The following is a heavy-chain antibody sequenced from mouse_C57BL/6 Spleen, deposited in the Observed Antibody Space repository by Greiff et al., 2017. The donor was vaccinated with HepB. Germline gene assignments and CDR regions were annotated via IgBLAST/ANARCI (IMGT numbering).Heavy chain of an antibody. CDR1: GYTFTSYW. Sequence: VQLQQPGAELVKPGASVKLSCKASGYTFTSYWMHWVKQRPGQGLEWIGMIHPNSGSTNYNEKFKSKATLTVDKSSSPAYMQLSSLTSEDSAVYYCARNPLYYSYWYFDVWGTGTTVTVSS. D-gene: IGHD2-1*01. V-gene: IGHV1-64*01. CDR2: IHPNSGST. J-gene: IGHJ1*03. CDR3: ARNPLYYSYWYFDV.